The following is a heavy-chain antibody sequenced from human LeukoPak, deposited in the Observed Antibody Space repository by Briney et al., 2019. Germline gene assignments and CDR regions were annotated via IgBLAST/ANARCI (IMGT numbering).Heavy chain of an antibody. CDR1: GGTFSSYA. J-gene: IGHJ5*02. CDR3: ASGGHYCSGGSCHTNWFDP. D-gene: IGHD2-15*01. Sequence: ASVKVSCKASGGTFSSYAISWVRQAPGQGLEWMGGIIPIFGTANYAQKFQGRVTITTDESTSTAYTELSSLRSEDTAVYYCASGGHYCSGGSCHTNWFDPWGQGTLVTVSS. V-gene: IGHV1-69*05. CDR2: IIPIFGTA.